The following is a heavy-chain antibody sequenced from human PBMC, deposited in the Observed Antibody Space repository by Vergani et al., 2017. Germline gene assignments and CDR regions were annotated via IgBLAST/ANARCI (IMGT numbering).Heavy chain of an antibody. Sequence: QVQLVQSGAEVKKPGASVKVSCKASGYTFTSYGISWVRQAPGQGLEWMGWISAYNGNTNYAQKFQGRVTITADESTSTAYMELSSLRSEDTAVYYCAGDFKDIVVVPAGERWFDPWGQGTLVTVSS. V-gene: IGHV1-18*01. J-gene: IGHJ5*02. CDR3: AGDFKDIVVVPAGERWFDP. CDR2: ISAYNGNT. CDR1: GYTFTSYG. D-gene: IGHD2-2*01.